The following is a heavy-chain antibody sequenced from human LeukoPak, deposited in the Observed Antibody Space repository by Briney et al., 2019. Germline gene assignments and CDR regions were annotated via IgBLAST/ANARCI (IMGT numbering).Heavy chain of an antibody. CDR1: GYTFTGYY. CDR2: INPNSGRT. V-gene: IGHV1-2*02. D-gene: IGHD2-2*02. Sequence: ASVKVSCKGSGYTFTGYYIHWVRQAPGQGLDWMGWINPNSGRTNYAQKFQGRVTMSRDTFISTAYMELTRLRSDDTAVYYCARVDTVVVPTGITWFDPWGQGTLVTVSS. J-gene: IGHJ5*02. CDR3: ARVDTVVVPTGITWFDP.